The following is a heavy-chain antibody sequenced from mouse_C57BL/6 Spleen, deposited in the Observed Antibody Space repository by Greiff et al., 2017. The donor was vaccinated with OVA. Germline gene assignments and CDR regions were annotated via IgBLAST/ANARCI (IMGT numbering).Heavy chain of an antibody. CDR1: GYAFSSYW. CDR2: IYPGDGDT. D-gene: IGHD4-1*01. Sequence: VKLMESGAELVKPGASVKISCKASGYAFSSYWMNWVKQRPGKGLEWIGQIYPGDGDTNYNGKFKGKATLTADKSSSTAYMQLSSLTSEDSAVYFCARGFWDVRYFDYWGQGTTLTVSS. CDR3: ARGFWDVRYFDY. V-gene: IGHV1-80*01. J-gene: IGHJ2*01.